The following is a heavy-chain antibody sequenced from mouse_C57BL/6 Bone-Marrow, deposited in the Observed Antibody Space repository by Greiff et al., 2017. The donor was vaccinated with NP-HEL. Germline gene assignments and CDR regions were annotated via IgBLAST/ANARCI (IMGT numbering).Heavy chain of an antibody. Sequence: EVLLVESGGDLVKPGGSLKLSCAASGFTFSSYGMSWVRQTPDKRLEWVATISSGGSYTYYPDSVKGRFTISRDNAKNTLYLQMSSLKSEDTAMYYCAIGFAYWGQGTLVTVSA. CDR2: ISSGGSYT. V-gene: IGHV5-6*01. CDR1: GFTFSSYG. CDR3: AIGFAY. J-gene: IGHJ3*01.